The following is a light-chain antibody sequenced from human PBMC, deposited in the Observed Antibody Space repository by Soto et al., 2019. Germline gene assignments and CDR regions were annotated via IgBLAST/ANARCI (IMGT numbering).Light chain of an antibody. Sequence: QSALTQPASVSGSPGQSITISCTGTSSDVGGYNYVSWYQQHPGKAPKLMIYDVSNRPLGVSNRFSGSKSGNTASLTISGLQVEDEADYYCTSYSSSSTLLVGGGTKLTVL. CDR3: TSYSSSSTLL. J-gene: IGLJ2*01. CDR2: DVS. V-gene: IGLV2-14*01. CDR1: SSDVGGYNY.